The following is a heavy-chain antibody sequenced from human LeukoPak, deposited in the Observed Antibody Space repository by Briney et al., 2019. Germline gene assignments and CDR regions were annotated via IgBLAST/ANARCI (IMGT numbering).Heavy chain of an antibody. Sequence: ASVKVSCKASGYTFTGYYIHWVRQAPGQGLEWMGWINPDSGDIAYAQEFQGRVTMARATSISTTYMDLSRLRSDDTAVYYCARGAKAYWGQGTLVTVSS. CDR3: ARGAKAY. CDR1: GYTFTGYY. V-gene: IGHV1-2*02. CDR2: INPDSGDI. J-gene: IGHJ4*02.